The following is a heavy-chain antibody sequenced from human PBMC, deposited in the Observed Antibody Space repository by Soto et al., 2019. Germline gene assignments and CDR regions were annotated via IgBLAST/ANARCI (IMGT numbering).Heavy chain of an antibody. CDR3: AREGVGATSYGMDV. CDR2: ISSSSSYI. Sequence: EVQLVESGGGLVKPGGSLRLSCAASGFTFSSYSMNWVRQAPGKGLEWVSSISSSSSYIYYADSVKGRFTISRDNAKNSLYLQVNSLGDEDTAVYYCAREGVGATSYGMDVWGQGTTVTVSS. V-gene: IGHV3-21*01. D-gene: IGHD1-26*01. CDR1: GFTFSSYS. J-gene: IGHJ6*02.